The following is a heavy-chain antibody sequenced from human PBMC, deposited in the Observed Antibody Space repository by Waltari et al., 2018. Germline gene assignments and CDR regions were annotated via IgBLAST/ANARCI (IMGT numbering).Heavy chain of an antibody. D-gene: IGHD2-2*01. Sequence: EVQLVESGGGLVQPGGSLRLSCAASGLSVTDTYMAWVRQAPGKGLEYVSGIYTTGNTFSAESLKGRFSVSRDSSRNTVYLQMDNLRAEDTGVYYRAREVVVLNRADYFDSWGQGTLVTVSS. CDR2: IYTTGNT. J-gene: IGHJ4*02. V-gene: IGHV3-53*01. CDR1: GLSVTDTY. CDR3: AREVVVLNRADYFDS.